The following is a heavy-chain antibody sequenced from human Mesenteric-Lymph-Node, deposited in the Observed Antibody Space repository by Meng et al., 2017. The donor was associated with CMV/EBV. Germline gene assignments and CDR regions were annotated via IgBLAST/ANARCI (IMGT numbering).Heavy chain of an antibody. Sequence: SVKVSCKASGGTFSDYVINWVRQAPGQGLEWMGGTIPISGTTNYAQNFQGRVTITADEMTGTAYMELSSLRSEDTAVYYCATHDTSSWDYYYGMDVWGQGTTVTVSS. J-gene: IGHJ6*02. D-gene: IGHD1-1*01. V-gene: IGHV1-69*13. CDR1: GGTFSDYV. CDR3: ATHDTSSWDYYYGMDV. CDR2: TIPISGTT.